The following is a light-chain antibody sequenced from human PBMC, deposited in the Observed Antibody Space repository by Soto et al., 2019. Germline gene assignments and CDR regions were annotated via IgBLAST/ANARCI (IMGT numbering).Light chain of an antibody. CDR2: AVS. J-gene: IGLJ1*01. CDR3: ISYTDRQSYL. Sequence: TVTRPASLSGSPGQSNNISCSGTSSDIGSYNHVAWYQQFPGKSPKLMIYAVSDRPPGVSDRFSGSKSGITASLTISGLQTEDEADYYCISYTDRQSYLFGTGTKVTAL. V-gene: IGLV2-14*03. CDR1: SSDIGSYNH.